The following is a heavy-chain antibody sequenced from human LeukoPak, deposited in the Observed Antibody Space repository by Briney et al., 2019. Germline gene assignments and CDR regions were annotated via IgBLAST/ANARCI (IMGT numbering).Heavy chain of an antibody. CDR3: ARVNVGRIAAAGVFDY. CDR1: GGSFSGYY. Sequence: SETLSLTCAVYGGSFSGYYWSWIRQPPGKGLEWIGEINHSGSTNYNPSLKSRVTISVDTSKNQFSLKLSSVTAADMAVYYCARVNVGRIAAAGVFDYWGQGTLVTVSS. V-gene: IGHV4-34*01. D-gene: IGHD6-13*01. J-gene: IGHJ4*02. CDR2: INHSGST.